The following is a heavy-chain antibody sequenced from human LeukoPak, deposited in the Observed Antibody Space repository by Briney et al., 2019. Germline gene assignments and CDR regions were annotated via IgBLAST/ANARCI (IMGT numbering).Heavy chain of an antibody. J-gene: IGHJ4*02. CDR3: ARDYKYAFDN. V-gene: IGHV3-48*01. D-gene: IGHD5-24*01. CDR1: GYTFSDYS. Sequence: GGSLRLSCAASGYTFSDYSMNWVRQAPGKGLEWISYIGIDSGNTNYADSVKGRFTISGDKAKNSLYLQMNSLRAEDTAVYYCARDYKYAFDNWGQGTLVTVSS. CDR2: IGIDSGNT.